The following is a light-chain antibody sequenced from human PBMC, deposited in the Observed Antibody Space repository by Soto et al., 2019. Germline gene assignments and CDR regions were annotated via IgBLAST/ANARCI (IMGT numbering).Light chain of an antibody. Sequence: EIVMTQSPPTLSVSPVERATLSCRASQSISRNLAWFQQKPGQAPTLLTFGASTRAAGIPARFSGSGSGTDFNLTISRLEPEDFAVYYCQQYGRSPYTFGQGTKVDIK. CDR1: QSISRN. CDR3: QQYGRSPYT. V-gene: IGKV3-15*01. CDR2: GAS. J-gene: IGKJ2*01.